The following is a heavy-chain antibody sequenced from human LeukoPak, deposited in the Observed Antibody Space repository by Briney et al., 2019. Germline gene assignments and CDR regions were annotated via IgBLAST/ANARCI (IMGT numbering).Heavy chain of an antibody. V-gene: IGHV1-69*13. D-gene: IGHD3-10*01. CDR3: ARGHGSGSYYNVPDY. CDR2: IIPIFGTA. CDR1: GGTFSSYA. J-gene: IGHJ4*02. Sequence: SVKVSCKASGGTFSSYAISWVRQAPGQGLEWMGGIIPIFGTANYAQRFQGRVTITADESTSTAYMELSSLRSEDTAVYYCARGHGSGSYYNVPDYWGQGTLVTVSS.